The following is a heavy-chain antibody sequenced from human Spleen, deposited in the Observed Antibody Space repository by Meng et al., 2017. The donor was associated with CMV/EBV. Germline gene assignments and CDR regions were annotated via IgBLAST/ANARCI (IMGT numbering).Heavy chain of an antibody. D-gene: IGHD6-19*01. CDR1: GVSFNPYD. CDR3: ARDSSGWYDGFFDS. Sequence: TVSGVSFNPYDWSWLRQSPGKGLEWIGKINHGGRTFYNPSLKSRVTISLDMSKNQFSLRLTSVTAADTAVYYCARDSSGWYDGFFDSWGQGTLVTVSS. V-gene: IGHV4-34*01. J-gene: IGHJ4*02. CDR2: INHGGRT.